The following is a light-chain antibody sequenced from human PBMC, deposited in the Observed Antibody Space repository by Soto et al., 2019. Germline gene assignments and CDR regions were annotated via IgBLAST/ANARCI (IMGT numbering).Light chain of an antibody. CDR2: EAS. CDR1: SSDVGSYTL. J-gene: IGLJ1*01. CDR3: SLYTSNGSLI. Sequence: QSALTQPASVSGSPGQSITISCTGTSSDVGSYTLVSWYQQHPGKAPKLMIFEASKRPSGVSHRFSGSKSGNTASLTISGLQAEDETDYFCSLYTSNGSLIFGPGTKLTVL. V-gene: IGLV2-14*02.